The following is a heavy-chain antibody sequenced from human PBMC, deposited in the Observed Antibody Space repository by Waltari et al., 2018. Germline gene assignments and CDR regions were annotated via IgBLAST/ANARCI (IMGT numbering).Heavy chain of an antibody. V-gene: IGHV5-51*01. CDR1: GYSFTSYW. J-gene: IGHJ4*02. D-gene: IGHD2-15*01. CDR2: IYPGDSDT. Sequence: EVQLVQSGAEVKKPGESLKISCKGSGYSFTSYWIGWVRQLPGQALGWMGIIYPGDSDTRYSPSFQGQVTISADKSISTAYLQWSSLKASDTAMYYCARRVGYCSGGSCYWGNYFDYWGQGTLVTVSS. CDR3: ARRVGYCSGGSCYWGNYFDY.